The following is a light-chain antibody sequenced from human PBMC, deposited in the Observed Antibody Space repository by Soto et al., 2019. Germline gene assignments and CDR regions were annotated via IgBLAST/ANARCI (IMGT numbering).Light chain of an antibody. CDR3: QHYNSYSEA. CDR1: QSISSW. Sequence: QMTQSPTTRSASVGYRVTITCRASQSISSWLAWYQQKPGKAPKLLIYAASSLQSGVPSRFSGSGSGTDFTLTISSLQPDDFATYYCQHYNSYSEAFGQGTKVDIK. CDR2: AAS. J-gene: IGKJ1*01. V-gene: IGKV1-5*01.